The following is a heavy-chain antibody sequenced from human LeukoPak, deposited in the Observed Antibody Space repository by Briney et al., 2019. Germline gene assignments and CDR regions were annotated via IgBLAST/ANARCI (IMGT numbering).Heavy chain of an antibody. J-gene: IGHJ4*02. V-gene: IGHV3-48*04. CDR1: ALTFSSYS. D-gene: IGHD1-26*01. CDR2: ISSSGSTI. CDR3: ARELPGATRDY. Sequence: PGGSLRLSCAASALTFSSYSMNSVRQAPGKGLEWVSYISSSGSTIYYADSVKGRFTISRANAKNPLYLQMNSLRAEDTAVYYCARELPGATRDYSGQGTLVTVSS.